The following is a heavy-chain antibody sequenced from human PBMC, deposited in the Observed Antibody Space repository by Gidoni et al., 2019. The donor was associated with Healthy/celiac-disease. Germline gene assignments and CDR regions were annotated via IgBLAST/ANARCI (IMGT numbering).Heavy chain of an antibody. V-gene: IGHV1-3*01. D-gene: IGHD6-13*01. CDR1: GYTFTSYA. J-gene: IGHJ4*02. CDR2: INAGNGNT. CDR3: ARTGFRAIAAAGLGY. Sequence: QVQLVQSGAEVKKPWASVKVSCKASGYTFTSYAMHWVRQAPGQRLEWMGWINAGNGNTKYSQKFQGRVTITRDTSASTAYMGLSSLRSEDTAVYYCARTGFRAIAAAGLGYWGQGTLVTVSS.